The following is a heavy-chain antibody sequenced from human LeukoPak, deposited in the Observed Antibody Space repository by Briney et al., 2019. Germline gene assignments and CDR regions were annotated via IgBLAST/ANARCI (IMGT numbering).Heavy chain of an antibody. Sequence: GGSLRLSCTVSGFAFSGYAMSWVRQAPGKGPEWVSSIGARGDVTYSADSVKGRFTISRDNSKRTLFLQMNSLRAEDTAVYYCAKVHYTASFPGSFPGRNYFDSWAGDPWSPSPQ. CDR3: AKVHYTASFPGSFPGRNYFDS. V-gene: IGHV3-23*01. D-gene: IGHD1-26*01. J-gene: IGHJ4*02. CDR1: GFAFSGYA. CDR2: IGARGDVT.